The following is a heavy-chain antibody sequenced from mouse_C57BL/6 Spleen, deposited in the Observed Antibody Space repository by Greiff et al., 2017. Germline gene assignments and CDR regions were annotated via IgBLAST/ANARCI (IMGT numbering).Heavy chain of an antibody. V-gene: IGHV5-4*01. CDR2: ISDGGSYT. CDR3: ARDAGYYYGSSSLYYFDY. D-gene: IGHD1-1*01. J-gene: IGHJ2*01. Sequence: EVKLVESGGGLVKPGGSLKLSCAASGFTFSSYAMSWVRQTPEKRLEWVATISDGGSYTYYPDNVKGRFTISRNNAKNNLYLQMSHLKSEDTAMYYCARDAGYYYGSSSLYYFDYWGQGTTLTVSS. CDR1: GFTFSSYA.